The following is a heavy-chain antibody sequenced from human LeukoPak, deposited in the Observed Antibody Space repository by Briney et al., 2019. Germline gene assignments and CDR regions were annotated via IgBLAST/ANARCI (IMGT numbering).Heavy chain of an antibody. J-gene: IGHJ4*02. V-gene: IGHV3-9*01. CDR3: AKDGWDTGVIVLNYFDY. CDR1: GFTFDDYA. Sequence: GGSLRLSCAASGFTFDDYAMHWVRQAPGKGLEWVSGISWNSGSIGYADSVKGRFTISRDNAKNSLYLQMNSLRAEGTALYYCAKDGWDTGVIVLNYFDYGGQGTLVTVSS. D-gene: IGHD3-16*02. CDR2: ISWNSGSI.